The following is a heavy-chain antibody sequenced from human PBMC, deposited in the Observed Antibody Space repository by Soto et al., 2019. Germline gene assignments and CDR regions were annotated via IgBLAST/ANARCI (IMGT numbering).Heavy chain of an antibody. CDR3: ARSPNIAAAGIAYFDY. D-gene: IGHD6-13*01. J-gene: IGHJ4*02. CDR2: ISYDGSNK. Sequence: GGSLRLSCAASGFTFSSYAMHWVRQAPGKGLEWVAVISYDGSNKYYADSVKGRFTISRDNSKNTLYLQMNSLRAEDTAVYYCARSPNIAAAGIAYFDYWGQGTLVTVSS. V-gene: IGHV3-30-3*01. CDR1: GFTFSSYA.